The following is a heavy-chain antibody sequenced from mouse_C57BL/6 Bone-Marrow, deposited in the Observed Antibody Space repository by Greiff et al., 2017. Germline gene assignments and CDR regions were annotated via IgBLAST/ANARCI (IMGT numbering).Heavy chain of an antibody. J-gene: IGHJ3*01. V-gene: IGHV1-9*01. CDR3: ARGGIYYDYDGAWFAY. CDR1: GYTFTGYW. CDR2: ILPGSGST. Sequence: VKLQQSGAELMKPGASVKLSCKATGYTFTGYWIEWVKQRPGHGLEWIGEILPGSGSTNYNEKFKGKATFTADTSSNTAYMQLSSLTTEDSAIYYCARGGIYYDYDGAWFAYWGQGTLVTVSA. D-gene: IGHD2-4*01.